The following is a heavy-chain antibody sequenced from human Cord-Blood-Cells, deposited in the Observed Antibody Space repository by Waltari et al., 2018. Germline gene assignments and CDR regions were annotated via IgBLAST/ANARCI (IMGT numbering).Heavy chain of an antibody. D-gene: IGHD5-12*01. Sequence: QLQLQESGPGLVKPSETLSLTATVSGRSISSRSYYWGWIRQPPGKGLEWIGSIYYSGSTYYNPSLKSRVTISVDTSKNQFSLKLSSVTAADTAVYYCAVATMVRDAFDIWGQGTMVTVSS. CDR2: IYYSGST. CDR1: GRSISSRSYY. CDR3: AVATMVRDAFDI. V-gene: IGHV4-39*01. J-gene: IGHJ3*02.